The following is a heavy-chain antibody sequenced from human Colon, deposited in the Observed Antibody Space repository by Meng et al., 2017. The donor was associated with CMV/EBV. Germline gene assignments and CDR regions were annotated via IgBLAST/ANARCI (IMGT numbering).Heavy chain of an antibody. V-gene: IGHV1-18*01. Sequence: ASVKVSCKASGYTFTSYGISWVRQAPGQGLEWMGWISAYNGNTYYAQKFKGRVTMTRDTSTETAYMDLTSLRSDDTAVYYCARETRRKDEDYYFGMDVWGQGTTVTVSS. D-gene: IGHD1-14*01. CDR2: ISAYNGNT. CDR1: GYTFTSYG. CDR3: ARETRRKDEDYYFGMDV. J-gene: IGHJ6*02.